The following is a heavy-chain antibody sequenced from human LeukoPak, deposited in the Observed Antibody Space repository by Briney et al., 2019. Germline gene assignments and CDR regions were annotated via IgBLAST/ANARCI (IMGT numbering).Heavy chain of an antibody. CDR3: ACGSGSFYYYYGMDV. V-gene: IGHV3-48*03. J-gene: IGHJ6*04. D-gene: IGHD3-10*01. CDR1: GFTFSSYE. CDR2: ISSSGSTI. Sequence: GGSLRLSCAASGFTFSSYEMNWVRQAPGKGLEWVSYISSSGSTIYYADSVKGRFTISRDNAKNSLYLQMDSLRAEDTAVYYCACGSGSFYYYYGMDVWGKGITVTVSS.